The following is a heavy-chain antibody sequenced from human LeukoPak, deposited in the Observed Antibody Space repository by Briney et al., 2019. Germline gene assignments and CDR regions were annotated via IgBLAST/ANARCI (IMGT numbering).Heavy chain of an antibody. D-gene: IGHD6-19*01. V-gene: IGHV3-7*01. CDR3: ARDYSNSGWSYYYYYYMDV. CDR2: IKQDGSEK. J-gene: IGHJ6*03. Sequence: GGSLRLSCAASGFTFSSYWMSWVRQAPGKGLEWVANIKQDGSEKYYVDSVKGRFTISRGNAKNSLYLQMNSLRAEDTAVYYCARDYSNSGWSYYYYYYMDVWGKGTTVTVSS. CDR1: GFTFSSYW.